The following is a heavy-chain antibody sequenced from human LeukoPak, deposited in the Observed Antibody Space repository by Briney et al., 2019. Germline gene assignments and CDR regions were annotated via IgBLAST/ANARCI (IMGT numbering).Heavy chain of an antibody. D-gene: IGHD1-26*01. J-gene: IGHJ4*02. V-gene: IGHV1-2*02. CDR2: INPNSGGT. Sequence: GSVKVSCKASGYTFTGYYMHWVRQAPGQGLEWMGWINPNSGGTNYAQKFQGRVTMTRDTSISTACMELSRLRSDDTAVYYCARDGWELLPGLDYWGQGTLVTVSS. CDR3: ARDGWELLPGLDY. CDR1: GYTFTGYY.